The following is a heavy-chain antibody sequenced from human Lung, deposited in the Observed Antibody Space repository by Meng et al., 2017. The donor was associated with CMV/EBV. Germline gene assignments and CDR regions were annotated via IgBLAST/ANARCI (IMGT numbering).Heavy chain of an antibody. V-gene: IGHV3-53*01. D-gene: IGHD3-22*01. CDR2: IYSGGST. CDR1: GFTVSSNY. J-gene: IGHJ1*01. CDR3: ARSSDSSGYLSFQH. Sequence: ESXKISXAASGFTVSSNYMSWVRQAPGKGLEWVSVIYSGGSTYYADSVKGRFTISRDNSKNTLYLQMNSLRAEDTAVYYCARSSDSSGYLSFQHWGQGTLVTVSS.